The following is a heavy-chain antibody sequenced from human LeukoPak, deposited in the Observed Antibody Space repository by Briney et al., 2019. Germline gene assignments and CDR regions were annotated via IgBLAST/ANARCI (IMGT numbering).Heavy chain of an antibody. V-gene: IGHV3-11*04. CDR3: ARGPTPTTSIAARHY. CDR1: GFTFSDYY. D-gene: IGHD6-6*01. J-gene: IGHJ4*02. Sequence: GGSLRLSCAASGFTFSDYYMSWIRQAPGKGLEWVSYISSSGSTIYYADSVKGRFTISRDNAKNSLYLQMNSLRAEDTAVYYCARGPTPTTSIAARHYWGQGTLVTVSS. CDR2: ISSSGSTI.